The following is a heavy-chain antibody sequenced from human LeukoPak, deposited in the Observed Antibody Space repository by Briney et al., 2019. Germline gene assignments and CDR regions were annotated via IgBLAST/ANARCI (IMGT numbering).Heavy chain of an antibody. D-gene: IGHD6-13*01. CDR2: IKTDGSEI. V-gene: IGHV3-7*01. Sequence: GGSLRLPCVASGFTFSRYWMTWVRQAPGRGLEWVANIKTDGSEIHYVDSLKGRFTISRDNAKNSLYLQMNNVRAKDTAVYYCAREAAAARIVDYWGQGTLVTVSS. CDR1: GFTFSRYW. J-gene: IGHJ4*02. CDR3: AREAAAARIVDY.